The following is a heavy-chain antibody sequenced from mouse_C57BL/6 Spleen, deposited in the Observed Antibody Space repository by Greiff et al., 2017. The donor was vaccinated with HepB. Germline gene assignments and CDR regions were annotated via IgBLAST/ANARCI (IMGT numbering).Heavy chain of an antibody. CDR2: INYDGSST. CDR1: GFTFSDYY. V-gene: IGHV5-16*01. D-gene: IGHD1-1*01. Sequence: EVQGVESAGGLVQPGSSMKLSCTASGFTFSDYYMAWVRQVPEKGLEWVANINYDGSSTYYLDSLKSRFIISRDNAKNILYLQMSSLKSEDTATYYCAREGNYYGSRGDYFDYWGQGTTLTVSS. CDR3: AREGNYYGSRGDYFDY. J-gene: IGHJ2*01.